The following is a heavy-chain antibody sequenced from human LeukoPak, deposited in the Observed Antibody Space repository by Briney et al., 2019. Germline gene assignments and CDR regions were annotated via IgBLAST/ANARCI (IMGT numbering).Heavy chain of an antibody. D-gene: IGHD3-3*01. CDR3: ARGGFSGEWFSDLDY. CDR2: INHSGST. Sequence: PSETLSLTCAIYGESFSGYYWNWIRQPPGKGLEWIGEINHSGSTNYNASLKSRVTISIDTSKNQFSLKLSSVTAADTAVYYCARGGFSGEWFSDLDYWGQGTLVTVSS. J-gene: IGHJ4*02. V-gene: IGHV4-34*01. CDR1: GESFSGYY.